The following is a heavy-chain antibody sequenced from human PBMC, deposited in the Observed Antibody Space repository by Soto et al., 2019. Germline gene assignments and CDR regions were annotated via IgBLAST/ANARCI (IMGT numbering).Heavy chain of an antibody. J-gene: IGHJ5*02. CDR3: ARGVAPMVYAIRGAWFDP. CDR1: GCSISSCGYY. CDR2: IYYSGST. Sequence: LSLTCTVSGCSISSCGYYWSWIRQHPGKGLEWIGYIYYSGSTYYNPSLKSRVTISVDTSKNQFSLKLSSVTAADTAVYYCARGVAPMVYAIRGAWFDPWGQGPLVTVSS. V-gene: IGHV4-31*03. D-gene: IGHD2-8*01.